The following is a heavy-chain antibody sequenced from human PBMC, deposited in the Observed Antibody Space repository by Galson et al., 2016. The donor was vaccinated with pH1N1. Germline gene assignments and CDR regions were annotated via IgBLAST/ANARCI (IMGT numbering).Heavy chain of an antibody. J-gene: IGHJ4*02. Sequence: ETLSLTCTVSGGSLSSRNFYGGWIRQPPGKGLEWIGNIHYSGFTHYNSSLQSRVTISVDTSENQFSLRLSSVTAADTVVYYCASLVRGSYPDPLYYFDFWGLGTLVTVSS. CDR1: GGSLSSRNFY. V-gene: IGHV4-39*01. CDR2: IHYSGFT. D-gene: IGHD1-26*01. CDR3: ASLVRGSYPDPLYYFDF.